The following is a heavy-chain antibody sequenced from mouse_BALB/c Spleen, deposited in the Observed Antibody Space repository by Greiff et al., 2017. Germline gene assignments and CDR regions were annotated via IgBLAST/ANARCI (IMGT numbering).Heavy chain of an antibody. J-gene: IGHJ3*01. D-gene: IGHD2-10*01. CDR2: ISYDGSN. CDR1: GYSITSGYY. Sequence: DVKLQESGPGLVKPSQSLSLTCSVTGYSITSGYYWYWIRQFPGNKLEWRGYISYDGSNNYNPSLKNRISITRDTSKNQFFLKLNSVTTEDTATYYCARTAYYGNYAWFAYWGQGTLVTVSA. CDR3: ARTAYYGNYAWFAY. V-gene: IGHV3-6*02.